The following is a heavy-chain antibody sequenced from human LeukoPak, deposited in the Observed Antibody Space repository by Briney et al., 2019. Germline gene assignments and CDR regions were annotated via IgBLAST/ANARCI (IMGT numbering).Heavy chain of an antibody. CDR3: AKDRGWRNYYYYMDV. CDR2: IRYDGSNK. CDR1: GFTLSSYW. J-gene: IGHJ6*03. Sequence: GGSLRLSCAASGFTLSSYWMSWVRQAPGKGLEWVAFIRYDGSNKYYANSVKGRFTISRDNSKNTLYLQMNSLRAEDTAVYYCAKDRGWRNYYYYMDVWGKGTTVTVSS. D-gene: IGHD2-15*01. V-gene: IGHV3-30*02.